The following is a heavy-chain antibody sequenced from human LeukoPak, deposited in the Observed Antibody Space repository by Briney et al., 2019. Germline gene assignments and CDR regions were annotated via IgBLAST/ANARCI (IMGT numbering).Heavy chain of an antibody. J-gene: IGHJ6*02. CDR2: INHSDST. D-gene: IGHD5-12*01. V-gene: IGHV4-34*01. CDR1: GGSFSGYY. CDR3: ASLYSGYDLDYGMDV. Sequence: SETLSLTCAVYGGSFSGYYWSWIRQPPGKGLEWIGEINHSDSTNYNPSLKSRVTISVDTSKNQFSLKLSSVTAADTAVYYCASLYSGYDLDYGMDVWGQGTTVTVSS.